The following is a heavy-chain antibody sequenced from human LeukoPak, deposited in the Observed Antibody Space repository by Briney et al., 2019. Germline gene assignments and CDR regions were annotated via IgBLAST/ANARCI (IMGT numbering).Heavy chain of an antibody. V-gene: IGHV4-59*08. J-gene: IGHJ4*02. CDR1: GRSISSYY. Sequence: SETLSLTCTVSGRSISSYYWSWIRQPPGKGLEWIGNIYYSGSTNYKSPSYNPSLKSRVTISVDTSKNQFSLKLNSVTAADTAVYYCARVGYSSSWYYFDYWGQGTLVTVSS. CDR3: ARVGYSSSWYYFDY. CDR2: IYYSGST. D-gene: IGHD6-13*01.